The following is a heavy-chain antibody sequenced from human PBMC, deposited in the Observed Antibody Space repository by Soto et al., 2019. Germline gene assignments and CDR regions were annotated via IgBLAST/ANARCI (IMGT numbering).Heavy chain of an antibody. Sequence: GGSLRLSCAASGFTVSSNYMSWVRQAPGKGLEWVSVIYSGGSTYYADSVKGRFTISRDNSKNTLYLQMNSLRADDTAVYYCASNYIWGTMAYWGQGTLVTVSA. CDR3: ASNYIWGTMAY. D-gene: IGHD3-16*01. V-gene: IGHV3-66*01. CDR1: GFTVSSNY. J-gene: IGHJ4*02. CDR2: IYSGGST.